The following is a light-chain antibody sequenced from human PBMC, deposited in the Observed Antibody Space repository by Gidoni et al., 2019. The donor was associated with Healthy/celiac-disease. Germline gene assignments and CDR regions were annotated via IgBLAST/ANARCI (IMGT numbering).Light chain of an antibody. CDR1: QSIGSY. J-gene: IGKJ1*01. CDR3: QQSYSTPRT. CDR2: AAS. Sequence: DIQMTQSPSSLSASVGDRVTITCRAGQSIGSYLSWYQHKPDKAPKLLISAASSLQSGVPSRFSGSGSGTDFTLTISSLQVEDFATYYCQQSYSTPRTFGQGTKVEVK. V-gene: IGKV1-39*01.